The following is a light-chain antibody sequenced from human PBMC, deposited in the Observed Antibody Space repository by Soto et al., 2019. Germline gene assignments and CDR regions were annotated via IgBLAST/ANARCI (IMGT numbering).Light chain of an antibody. Sequence: DLQMTQSPSSLSASVGDRVTITCQASQDISNYLNWYQQKPGKAPKLLMYDASNLETGVPSRFSGSGSGTDFTFTISSLQPEDIATYYCQQYDNLVTFGGGTKVEIK. CDR3: QQYDNLVT. CDR2: DAS. V-gene: IGKV1-33*01. J-gene: IGKJ4*01. CDR1: QDISNY.